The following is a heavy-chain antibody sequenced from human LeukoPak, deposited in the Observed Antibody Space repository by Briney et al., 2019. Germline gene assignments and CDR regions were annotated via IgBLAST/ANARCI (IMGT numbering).Heavy chain of an antibody. Sequence: SVKVSCKASGGTFSSYAISWVRQAPGQGLEWMGRIIPILGIANYAQKFQGRVTITADKSTSTAYMELSSLRSEDTAVYYCARGSRYGSGDYWGQGTLVTVSS. CDR1: GGTFSSYA. CDR3: ARGSRYGSGDY. D-gene: IGHD3-10*01. CDR2: IIPILGIA. V-gene: IGHV1-69*04. J-gene: IGHJ4*02.